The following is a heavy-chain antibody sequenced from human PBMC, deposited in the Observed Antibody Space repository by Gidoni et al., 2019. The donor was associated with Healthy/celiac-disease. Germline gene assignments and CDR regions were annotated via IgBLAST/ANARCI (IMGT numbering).Heavy chain of an antibody. J-gene: IGHJ4*02. CDR1: GGTFSSYA. Sequence: QVQLVQSGAEVKKPGSSVKVSCKASGGTFSSYAISWVRQAPGQGLEWMGRIIPILGIANYAQKFQGRVTITADKSTSTAYMELSSLRSEDTAVYYCARDVDGHCSGGSCYEEGDFDYWGQGTLVTVSS. CDR3: ARDVDGHCSGGSCYEEGDFDY. D-gene: IGHD2-15*01. CDR2: IIPILGIA. V-gene: IGHV1-69*09.